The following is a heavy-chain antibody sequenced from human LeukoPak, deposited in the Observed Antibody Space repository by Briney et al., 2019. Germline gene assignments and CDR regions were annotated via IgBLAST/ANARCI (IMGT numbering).Heavy chain of an antibody. CDR2: FDPEDGET. Sequence: GASVKVSCKVSGYTLTELSMHWVRQAPGKGLEWMGGFDPEDGETIYAQKFQGRVTMTEDTSTDTAYMELSSLRSEDTAVYYCATFWGSQRPFDYWGQGTLVTVSS. D-gene: IGHD3-16*01. CDR3: ATFWGSQRPFDY. CDR1: GYTLTELS. J-gene: IGHJ4*02. V-gene: IGHV1-24*01.